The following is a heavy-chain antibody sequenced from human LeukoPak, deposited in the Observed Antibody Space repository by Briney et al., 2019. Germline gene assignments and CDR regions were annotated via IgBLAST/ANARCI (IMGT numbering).Heavy chain of an antibody. CDR2: TSSSGSTR. CDR3: ARDPYDGSYGDDYYYYMDF. CDR1: GFTFSSYE. Sequence: GGSLRLSCVASGFTFSSYEMNWVRQAPGKGLEWVSYTSSSGSTRYYADPVKGRFTISRDNAKNSLSLQMNSLRAEDTAVYYCARDPYDGSYGDDYYYYMDFWGKGTTVTISS. J-gene: IGHJ6*03. V-gene: IGHV3-48*03. D-gene: IGHD1-26*01.